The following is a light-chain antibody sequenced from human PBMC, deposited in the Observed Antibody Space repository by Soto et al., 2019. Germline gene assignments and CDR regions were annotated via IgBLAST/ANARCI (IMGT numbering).Light chain of an antibody. CDR3: LQYHNLWA. CDR2: DTS. Sequence: EIVMTQSPATLSVSPGERVTLSCRASQSVSSNLAWYQQKPGQAPRLLIYDTSTRASGVPDRFSGSGSGTEFTLTISSLQPEDFTVYSCLQYHNLWAFGQGTKVDIK. J-gene: IGKJ1*01. CDR1: QSVSSN. V-gene: IGKV3D-15*01.